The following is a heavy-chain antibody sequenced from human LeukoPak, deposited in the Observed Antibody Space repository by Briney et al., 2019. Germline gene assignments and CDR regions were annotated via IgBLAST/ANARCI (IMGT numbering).Heavy chain of an antibody. D-gene: IGHD6-13*01. J-gene: IGHJ4*02. CDR2: IYYSGST. CDR3: AGHVLAAAGIDY. CDR1: GGSISSADYY. V-gene: IGHV4-61*08. Sequence: SETLSLTCTVSGGSISSADYYWSWIRQPPGKGLEWIGYIYYSGSTNYNPSLKSRVTISVDTSKNQFSLKLSSVTAADTAVYYCAGHVLAAAGIDYWGQGTLVTVSS.